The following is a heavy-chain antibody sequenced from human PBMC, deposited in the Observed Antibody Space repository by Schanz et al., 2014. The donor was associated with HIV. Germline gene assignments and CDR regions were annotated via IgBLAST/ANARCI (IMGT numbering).Heavy chain of an antibody. D-gene: IGHD2-2*01. CDR2: IFHTGTT. CDR3: ARHPRMAMSPSPMTNY. V-gene: IGHV4-39*01. J-gene: IGHJ4*02. CDR1: GGSVSTETYY. Sequence: QLQLQESGPGLVKPSETLSLTCNVSGGSVSTETYYWGWIRQPPGKGLEWIASIFHTGTTYYNPSLRSQNTMPVAPPRNQSPRRRSFVPAADTAVYYCARHPRMAMSPSPMTNYWGQGTLVAVSS.